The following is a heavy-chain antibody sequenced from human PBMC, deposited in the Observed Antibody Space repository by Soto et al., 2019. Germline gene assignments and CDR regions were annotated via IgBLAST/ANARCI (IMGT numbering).Heavy chain of an antibody. CDR2: IWYDGSNK. J-gene: IGHJ4*02. CDR1: GFTFSSYG. V-gene: IGHV3-33*01. D-gene: IGHD3-10*01. CDR3: GREWGYYGSGKFGY. Sequence: QVQLVESGGGVVQPGRSLRLSCAASGFTFSSYGMHWVRQAPGKGLEWVAVIWYDGSNKYYGDSVKGRFTISRDNSKNTLYLQMNSRRAEDTAVYYCGREWGYYGSGKFGYWGQGTLVTVSS.